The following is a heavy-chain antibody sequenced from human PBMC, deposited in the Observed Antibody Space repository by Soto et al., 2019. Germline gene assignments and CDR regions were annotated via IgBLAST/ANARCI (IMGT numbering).Heavy chain of an antibody. CDR3: ARDLGWAFDS. CDR2: ISGGGSPI. CDR1: GFTFSTFS. J-gene: IGHJ4*02. D-gene: IGHD6-19*01. Sequence: EVQLVESGGGSVQPGGSLRLSCAASGFTFSTFSMNWVRQAPGRGLEWISYISGGGSPISYADSVKGRFTISRDNAKTSLYLQMDSLTDEDTAVDYCARDLGWAFDSWGQGTLVTVSS. V-gene: IGHV3-48*02.